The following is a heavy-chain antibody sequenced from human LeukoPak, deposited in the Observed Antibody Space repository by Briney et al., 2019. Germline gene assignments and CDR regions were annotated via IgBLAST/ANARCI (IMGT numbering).Heavy chain of an antibody. J-gene: IGHJ4*02. Sequence: GGSLRLYCAASGFTFSTYWMHWVRQAPGKGLLWVSRINGDGTSTKYADSVKGRFTISRDNARHTLYLQMNSLRAEDTAVYYCARASTTVPNLLDYWGQGTLVTVSS. V-gene: IGHV3-74*03. CDR1: GFTFSTYW. CDR2: INGDGTST. D-gene: IGHD4-17*01. CDR3: ARASTTVPNLLDY.